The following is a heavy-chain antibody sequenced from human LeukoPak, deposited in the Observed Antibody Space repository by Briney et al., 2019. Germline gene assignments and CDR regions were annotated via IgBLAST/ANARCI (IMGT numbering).Heavy chain of an antibody. CDR2: IYHSGST. CDR3: ARGLEYYYYGMDV. Sequence: SETLSLTCAVSGGSISSSNWWSWVRQPPGKGLEWIGEIYHSGSTNYNPSLKSRVTIDKSKNQFSLKLSSVTAADTAVYYCARGLEYYYYGMDVWGQGTTVTVSS. D-gene: IGHD5-24*01. V-gene: IGHV4-4*02. J-gene: IGHJ6*02. CDR1: GGSISSSNW.